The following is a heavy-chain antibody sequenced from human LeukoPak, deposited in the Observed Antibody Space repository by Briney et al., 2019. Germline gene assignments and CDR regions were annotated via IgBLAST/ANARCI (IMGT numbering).Heavy chain of an antibody. D-gene: IGHD6-13*01. CDR1: GFSFSSTA. CDR2: SGTDGET. CDR3: AKKTPGTYPFDY. J-gene: IGHJ4*02. V-gene: IGHV3-23*01. Sequence: GGSMRLSCPPSGFSFSSTAMNWVRQAPGKGLEWVSASGTDGETYYADAVQGRFTISRDNSRNTLYLQMTSLRADDTAVYYCAKKTPGTYPFDYWGQGTLVTVSP.